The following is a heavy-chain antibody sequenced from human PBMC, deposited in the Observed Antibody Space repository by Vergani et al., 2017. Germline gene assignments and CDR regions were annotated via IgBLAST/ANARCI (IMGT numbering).Heavy chain of an antibody. D-gene: IGHD3-22*01. Sequence: QVQLQESGPGLVKPSQTLSLTCSVSGDSISSGVYYWNWIRQHPGKGLEWIGYIYSTGSTHHNPSLRRRINMSVDTSKNQCSLKLNSVNAADTAMYYCARMGGYDEGDAFRIGYFDSWGPGTLVTVSS. CDR1: GDSISSGVYY. J-gene: IGHJ4*02. CDR2: IYSTGST. CDR3: ARMGGYDEGDAFRIGYFDS. V-gene: IGHV4-31*03.